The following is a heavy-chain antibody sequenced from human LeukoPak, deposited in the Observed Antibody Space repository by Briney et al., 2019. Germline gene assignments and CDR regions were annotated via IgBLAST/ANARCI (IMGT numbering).Heavy chain of an antibody. CDR2: ISAYNGNT. V-gene: IGHV1-18*01. J-gene: IGHJ6*02. D-gene: IGHD3-10*01. Sequence: ASVKVSCKASGFTFTIYGITWVRQAPGQGLEWMGWISAYNGNTNRSQKLQGRLTMTTDTSASTASMELRSLGTDDTAVYYCAREGYFGSGIDYYYGTDVWGQG. CDR3: AREGYFGSGIDYYYGTDV. CDR1: GFTFTIYG.